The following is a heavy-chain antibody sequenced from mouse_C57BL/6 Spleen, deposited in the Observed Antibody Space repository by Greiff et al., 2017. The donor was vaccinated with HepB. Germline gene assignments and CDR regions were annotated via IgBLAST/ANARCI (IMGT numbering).Heavy chain of an antibody. D-gene: IGHD1-2*01. J-gene: IGHJ1*03. V-gene: IGHV1-69*01. Sequence: QVQLQQPGAELVMPGASVKLSCKASGYTFTSYWMHWVKQRPGQGLEWIGEIDPSDSYTNYNQKFKGKSTLTVDKSSSTAYMQLSSLTSEDSAVYYCARKGNYGINWYFDVWGTGTTVTVSS. CDR3: ARKGNYGINWYFDV. CDR1: GYTFTSYW. CDR2: IDPSDSYT.